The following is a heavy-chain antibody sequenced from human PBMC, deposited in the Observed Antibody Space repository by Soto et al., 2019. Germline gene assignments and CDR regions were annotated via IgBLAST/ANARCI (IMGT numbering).Heavy chain of an antibody. V-gene: IGHV3-7*05. CDR1: GFTFSSYW. J-gene: IGHJ3*02. D-gene: IGHD3-3*01. CDR2: IKKDGSEK. Sequence: GGSLRLSCAASGFTFSSYWMSWVRQAPGKGLEWVANIKKDGSEKYYVDSVKGRFTISRDNAKNSLYLQMKSLRAEDTAVYYCARDRGDYDFWSGYSSVLDIWGQGTMVTVSS. CDR3: ARDRGDYDFWSGYSSVLDI.